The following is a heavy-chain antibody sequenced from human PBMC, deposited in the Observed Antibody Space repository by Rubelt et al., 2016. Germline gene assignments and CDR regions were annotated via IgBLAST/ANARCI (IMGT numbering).Heavy chain of an antibody. D-gene: IGHD6-19*01. V-gene: IGHV4-34*01. CDR1: GGSFSGFF. J-gene: IGHJ4*02. CDR3: ARGWYSSGWRYYFDY. CDR2: INHSGTT. Sequence: QVQLQQRGAGLLKPSETLSLTCDVSGGSFSGFFWTWIRQSPGKGLEWIGEINHSGTTNYNPSLKSRLKMSVDTSRKSFSLNLTSVTAADTAVYYCARGWYSSGWRYYFDYWGQGTLVTVSS.